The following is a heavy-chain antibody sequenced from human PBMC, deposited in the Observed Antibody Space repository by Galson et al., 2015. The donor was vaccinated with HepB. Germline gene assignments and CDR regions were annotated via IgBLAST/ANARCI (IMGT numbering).Heavy chain of an antibody. CDR2: ISYNGNT. V-gene: IGHV4-59*02. J-gene: IGHJ4*02. CDR3: ARDSPKVGATGGFDN. Sequence: SETLSLTCTVSGVSVSSYYWSWIRQPPGRGLEWIGYISYNGNTNYNPSLKSRVTISVDTSKNQFSLKLSSVTAADTAVYYCARDSPKVGATGGFDNCGQGTLVTVSS. D-gene: IGHD1-26*01. CDR1: GVSVSSYY.